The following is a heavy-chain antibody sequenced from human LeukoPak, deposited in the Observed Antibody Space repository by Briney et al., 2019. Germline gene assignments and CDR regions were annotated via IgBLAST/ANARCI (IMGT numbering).Heavy chain of an antibody. CDR3: AKSRPYYDFWSGYYTSYFDY. J-gene: IGHJ4*02. D-gene: IGHD3-3*01. Sequence: GGSLGLSCAASGFTFSSYAMSWVRQAPGKGLEWVSAISGSGGSTYYADSVKGRFTISRDNSKNTLYLQMKSLRAEDTAVYYCAKSRPYYDFWSGYYTSYFDYWGQGTLVTVSS. CDR1: GFTFSSYA. CDR2: ISGSGGST. V-gene: IGHV3-23*01.